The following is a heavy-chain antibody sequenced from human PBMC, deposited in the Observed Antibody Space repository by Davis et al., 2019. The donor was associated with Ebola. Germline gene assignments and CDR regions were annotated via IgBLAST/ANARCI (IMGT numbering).Heavy chain of an antibody. Sequence: SETLSLTCTVSGGSISSNNYYWGWIRQPPGKGLEWIGSIYYRGTTYYTPSLKSRVTISVDTSKNQFSLKLSSVSAADTAVYYCARRRLSFEAIDYWGQGTQVTVSS. V-gene: IGHV4-39*01. CDR3: ARRRLSFEAIDY. CDR1: GGSISSNNYY. CDR2: IYYRGTT. J-gene: IGHJ4*02. D-gene: IGHD1-26*01.